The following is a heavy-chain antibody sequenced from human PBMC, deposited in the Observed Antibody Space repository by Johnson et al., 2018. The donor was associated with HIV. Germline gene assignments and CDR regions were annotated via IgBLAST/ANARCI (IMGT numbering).Heavy chain of an antibody. D-gene: IGHD1-14*01. CDR3: ARDPHPSSPEGAFDI. CDR1: GFTFSSYD. CDR2: ICSGGST. J-gene: IGHJ3*02. V-gene: IGHV3-66*01. Sequence: VQLVESGGGLVQPGGSLRLSCAASGFTFSSYDMHWVRQATGKGLEWVSVICSGGSTYYADSVKGRVPISRDNSKNTLYLQMNSLRAEDTAVYYCARDPHPSSPEGAFDIWGQGTMVTVSS.